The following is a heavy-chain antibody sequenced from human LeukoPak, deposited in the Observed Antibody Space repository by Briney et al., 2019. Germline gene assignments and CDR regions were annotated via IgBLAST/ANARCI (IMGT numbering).Heavy chain of an antibody. CDR1: GGSISSYY. CDR3: ARVRPLKWELPSFVDY. CDR2: IYYSGSA. J-gene: IGHJ4*02. D-gene: IGHD1-26*01. Sequence: SETLSLTCTVSGGSISSYYWSWIRQPPGKGLEWIGYIYYSGSANYNPSLKSRVTISVDTSKNQFSLKLSSVTAADTAVYYCARVRPLKWELPSFVDYWGQGTLVTVSS. V-gene: IGHV4-59*01.